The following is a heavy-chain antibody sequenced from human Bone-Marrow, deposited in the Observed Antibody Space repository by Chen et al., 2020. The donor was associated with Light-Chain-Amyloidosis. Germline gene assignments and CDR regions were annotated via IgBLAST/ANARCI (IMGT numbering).Heavy chain of an antibody. CDR3: ARVQTVTALNY. CDR2: IFYSGST. D-gene: IGHD2-21*02. CDR1: ETSIDAAY. V-gene: IGHV4-59*01. J-gene: IGHJ4*02. Sequence: QVQPQESGPGLVKPSETLSLTCSVSETSIDAAYWAWIRQPPGKGLEWIGYIFYSGSTTYNPSLKSRVTMSVDTSTNQFSLKLTSLTTADTAVYYCARVQTVTALNYWGQGTMVTVSS.